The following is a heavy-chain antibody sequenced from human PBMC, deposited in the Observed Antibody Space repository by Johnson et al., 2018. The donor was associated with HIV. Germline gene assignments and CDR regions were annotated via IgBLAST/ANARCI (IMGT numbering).Heavy chain of an antibody. CDR3: AREGRTGPDTFDI. CDR1: GFTFDDHG. Sequence: VQLVESGGGVVQPGRSLRLSCAASGFTFDDHGMNWVRQPPGKGLEWVANIKQDGSEKYCVDSVKGRFTISRDNAKNSLYLQMNGLRAEDTAVYYCAREGRTGPDTFDIWGQGTMLTVSS. J-gene: IGHJ3*02. V-gene: IGHV3-7*01. CDR2: IKQDGSEK.